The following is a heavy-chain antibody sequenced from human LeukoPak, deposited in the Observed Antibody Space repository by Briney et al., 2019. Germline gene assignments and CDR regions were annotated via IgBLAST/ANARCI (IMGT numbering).Heavy chain of an antibody. J-gene: IGHJ5*02. CDR1: GYTFTSYD. Sequence: GASVKVSCKASGYTFTSYDINWVRQATGQGLEWMGWMNPNSGNTGYAQKFQGRVTMTRNTSISTAYMELSSLRSEDTAVYYCAAGVVDYYDSKPLFDPWGQGTLVTVSS. CDR3: AAGVVDYYDSKPLFDP. D-gene: IGHD3-22*01. V-gene: IGHV1-8*01. CDR2: MNPNSGNT.